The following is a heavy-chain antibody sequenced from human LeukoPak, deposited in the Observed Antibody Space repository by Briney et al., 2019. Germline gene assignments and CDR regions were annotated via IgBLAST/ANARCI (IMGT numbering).Heavy chain of an antibody. CDR1: GFTFSNYA. CDR3: AIANYYDSSGSFDY. CDR2: ISGSGGST. Sequence: GGSLRLSCAASGFTFSNYAMSWVRQAPGKGLEWVSSISGSGGSTYYADSVKGRFTISRDNSKNTLYLQMNSLRAEDTAVYYCAIANYYDSSGSFDYWGQGTLVTVSS. D-gene: IGHD3-22*01. J-gene: IGHJ4*02. V-gene: IGHV3-23*01.